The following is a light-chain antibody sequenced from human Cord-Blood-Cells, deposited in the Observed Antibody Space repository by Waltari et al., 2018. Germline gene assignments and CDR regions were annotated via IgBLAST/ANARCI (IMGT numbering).Light chain of an antibody. CDR3: CSYAGSYTFGV. Sequence: QPALTQPASVSGSPGQSITISCTGTSSDVGSYNLVSWYQQHPGKAPKLMIYEGSKRPSGVSNRFSGSKSGNTASLTISGLQAEDEADYYCCSYAGSYTFGVFGGGTKLTVL. J-gene: IGLJ3*02. V-gene: IGLV2-23*03. CDR2: EGS. CDR1: SSDVGSYNL.